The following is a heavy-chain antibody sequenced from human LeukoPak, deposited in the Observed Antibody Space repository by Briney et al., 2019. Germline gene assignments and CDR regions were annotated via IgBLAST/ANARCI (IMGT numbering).Heavy chain of an antibody. Sequence: SETLSLTCTVSGGSISSSSYHWGWIRQPPGKGLEWIGSIYYSGSTYYNPSLKSRVTISVDTSKNQFSLKLSSVTAADTAVYYCARRVVGATGGGIDYWGQGTLVTVSS. D-gene: IGHD1-26*01. CDR2: IYYSGST. CDR3: ARRVVGATGGGIDY. CDR1: GGSISSSSYH. J-gene: IGHJ4*02. V-gene: IGHV4-39*01.